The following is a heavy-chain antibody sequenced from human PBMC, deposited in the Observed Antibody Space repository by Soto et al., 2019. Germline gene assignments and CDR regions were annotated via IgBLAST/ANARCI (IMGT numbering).Heavy chain of an antibody. V-gene: IGHV4-31*03. J-gene: IGHJ6*02. CDR2: IYYSGST. Sequence: QVQLQESGPGLVKPSQTLSLTCTVSGGSISSGGYYWSWIRQHPGKGLEWIGYIYYSGSTYYNPSLRSRVTISVDTSKNQFSLKLSSVTAADTAVYYCARFLKGMEWYGMDVWGQGTTVTVSS. CDR3: ARFLKGMEWYGMDV. D-gene: IGHD3-3*01. CDR1: GGSISSGGYY.